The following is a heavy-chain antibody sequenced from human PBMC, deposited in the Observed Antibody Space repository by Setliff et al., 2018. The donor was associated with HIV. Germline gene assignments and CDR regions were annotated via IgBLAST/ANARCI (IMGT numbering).Heavy chain of an antibody. V-gene: IGHV1-2*02. CDR2: INPDSGGT. CDR3: ARGRRVAPGSFYHLYYMGV. D-gene: IGHD2-15*01. J-gene: IGHJ6*03. Sequence: ASVKVSCKASGYTFTDYYIHWVRQAPGQVLWWMGWINPDSGGTNFAQKFQGRVTMTRDTSISTTDLELTNLKSDDTAVFFCARGRRVAPGSFYHLYYMGVWGEGTTVTVSS. CDR1: GYTFTDYY.